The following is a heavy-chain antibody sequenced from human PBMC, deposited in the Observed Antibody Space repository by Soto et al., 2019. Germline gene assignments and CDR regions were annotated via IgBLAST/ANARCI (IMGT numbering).Heavy chain of an antibody. V-gene: IGHV3-30-3*01. CDR1: GFTFSSYA. J-gene: IGHJ4*02. D-gene: IGHD3-22*01. CDR3: AREEDNSGYYYSNADD. Sequence: GGSLRLSCAASGFTFSSYAMHWVRQAPGKGLEWVADISYDGSNKYYADSVKGRFTISGANSKNTLYLQMNSLRAEDTGVYYGAREEDNSGYYYSNADDWGQGTLVTVSS. CDR2: ISYDGSNK.